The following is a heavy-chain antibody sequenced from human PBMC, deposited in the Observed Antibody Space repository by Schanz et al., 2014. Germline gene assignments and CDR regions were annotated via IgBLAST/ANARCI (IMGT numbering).Heavy chain of an antibody. D-gene: IGHD6-13*01. V-gene: IGHV1-24*01. Sequence: QLMQSGSEVRKPGASVKVSCEISGYTVSALAMHWVRQAPGKGLEWLGGFDVEDGETIYAQKFRGRVTMTRDTSTGTVYMELSSLRSEDTAVYYCARDGEAAAGCDYWGQGTLVTVAS. CDR3: ARDGEAAAGCDY. CDR2: FDVEDGET. J-gene: IGHJ4*02. CDR1: GYTVSALA.